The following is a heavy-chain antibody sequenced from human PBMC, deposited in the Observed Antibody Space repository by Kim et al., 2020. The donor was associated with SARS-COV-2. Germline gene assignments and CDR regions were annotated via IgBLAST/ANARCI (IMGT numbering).Heavy chain of an antibody. CDR3: ARAARSSSWYVVNWFDP. J-gene: IGHJ5*02. V-gene: IGHV4-31*02. Sequence: LRRRVTIAVDTSKNQFSLKRSSVTAADTAVYYCARAARSSSWYVVNWFDPWGQGTLVTVSS. D-gene: IGHD6-13*01.